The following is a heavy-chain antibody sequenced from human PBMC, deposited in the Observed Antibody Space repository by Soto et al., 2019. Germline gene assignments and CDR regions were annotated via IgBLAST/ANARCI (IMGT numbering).Heavy chain of an antibody. V-gene: IGHV3-30-3*01. J-gene: IGHJ6*02. CDR3: ARDKAYYYNGMDV. CDR1: GFTFSSYA. Sequence: QVQLVESGGGVVQPGRSLRLSCAASGFTFSSYAMHWVRQAPGKGLEWVAVISYDGSNKYYADSVKGRFTISRDNSKNTLYLQMNSLRAEATAVYYSARDKAYYYNGMDVWGQGTTVTVSS. CDR2: ISYDGSNK.